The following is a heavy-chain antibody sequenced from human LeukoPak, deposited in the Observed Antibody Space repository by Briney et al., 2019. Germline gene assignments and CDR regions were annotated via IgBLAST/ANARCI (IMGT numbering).Heavy chain of an antibody. J-gene: IGHJ6*03. Sequence: GGSLRLSCVASGFPFSSYNMYWIRQAPGKGLQWVSYICDSSCTMNYEASVKGRSTISRDNAKNLLFMQMNITGADDAAVYYSAREHFTYYYYMDAWGKGTTVTVS. D-gene: IGHD3-3*02. CDR2: ICDSSCTM. V-gene: IGHV3-48*04. CDR1: GFPFSSYN. CDR3: AREHFTYYYYMDA.